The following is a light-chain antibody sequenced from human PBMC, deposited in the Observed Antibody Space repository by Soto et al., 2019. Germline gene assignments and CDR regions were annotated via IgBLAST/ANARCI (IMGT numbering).Light chain of an antibody. CDR3: QSYDRSLPGTV. J-gene: IGLJ3*02. CDR1: SSNIGAGHD. V-gene: IGLV1-40*01. Sequence: QSVLTQPPSVSGAPGQRVPISCTGGSSNIGAGHDVHWYQQLPGTAPKVLIYSNNNRPSGVPDRFSGSKSGTSASLAITGLQAEDEGDYYCQSYDRSLPGTVFGGGTKLTVL. CDR2: SNN.